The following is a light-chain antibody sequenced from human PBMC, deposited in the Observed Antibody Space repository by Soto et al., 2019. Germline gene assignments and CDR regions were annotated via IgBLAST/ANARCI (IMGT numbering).Light chain of an antibody. Sequence: QSALTQPPSASGSPGQSVTISCTGTSSDVGGYNYVSWYQQHPGKAPKRMIYEVSKRPSGVPDRFSGSKSGNTASLPVSGLQAEDEADYYCSSYAGRGYVFGTGTKLTVL. CDR2: EVS. CDR3: SSYAGRGYV. CDR1: SSDVGGYNY. V-gene: IGLV2-8*01. J-gene: IGLJ1*01.